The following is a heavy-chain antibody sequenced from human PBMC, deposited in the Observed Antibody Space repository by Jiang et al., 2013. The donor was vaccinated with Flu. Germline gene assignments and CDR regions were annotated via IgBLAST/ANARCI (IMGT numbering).Heavy chain of an antibody. D-gene: IGHD6-13*01. J-gene: IGHJ4*02. Sequence: QLVESGGGLIQPGGSLRLSCAASGFTVSSNYMSWVRQAPGKGLEWVSVIYSGGSTYYADSVKGRFTISRDNSKNTLYLQMNSLRAEDTAVYYCAIPHRRGYSSSWYGLYYWGQGTLVTVSS. CDR2: IYSGGST. CDR3: AIPHRRGYSSSWYGLYY. CDR1: GFTVSSNY. V-gene: IGHV3-53*01.